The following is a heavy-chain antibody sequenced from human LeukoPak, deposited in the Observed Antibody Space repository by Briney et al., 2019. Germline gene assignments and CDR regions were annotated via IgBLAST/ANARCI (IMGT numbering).Heavy chain of an antibody. CDR2: VRTKANSYAT. D-gene: IGHD3-3*01. V-gene: IGHV3-73*01. CDR1: GFSFSASP. CDR3: TRTYSDIWSGSGWFDP. Sequence: GGSLRLSCAASGFSFSASPIHWVRQASGKGLEWVGRVRTKANSYATAYAASVKGRFTISRDDSETTAYLQMYSLTIEDTAVYFCTRTYSDIWSGSGWFDPWGLGTLVTVSS. J-gene: IGHJ5*02.